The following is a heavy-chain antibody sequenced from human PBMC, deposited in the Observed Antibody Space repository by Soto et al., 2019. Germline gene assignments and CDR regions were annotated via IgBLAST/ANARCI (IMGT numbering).Heavy chain of an antibody. J-gene: IGHJ4*02. CDR1: GFTFSSYG. V-gene: IGHV3-30*18. D-gene: IGHD3-9*01. CDR3: AKGAYYDILTGPPLY. Sequence: GGSLRLSCAASGFTFSSYGMHWVRQAPGKGLEWVAVISYDGSNKYYADSVKGRFTISRDNSKNTLYLQMNSLRAEDTAVYYCAKGAYYDILTGPPLYWGQGTLVTVSS. CDR2: ISYDGSNK.